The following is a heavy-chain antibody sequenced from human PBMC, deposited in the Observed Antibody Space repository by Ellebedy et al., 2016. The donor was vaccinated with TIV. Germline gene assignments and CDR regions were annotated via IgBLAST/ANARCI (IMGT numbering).Heavy chain of an antibody. D-gene: IGHD3-3*02. J-gene: IGHJ4*02. V-gene: IGHV6-1*01. CDR2: TYYRSKWYN. CDR3: ARGDIRYDY. CDR1: GDSVSSDSAA. Sequence: SQTLSLTCVISGDSVSSDSAAWHWIRQSPSRGLEWLGRTYYRSKWYNDYALSVKSRVTINPDTSKNHFSLHLNSVTPEDTAVYYCARGDIRYDYWGRGTLVTFSS.